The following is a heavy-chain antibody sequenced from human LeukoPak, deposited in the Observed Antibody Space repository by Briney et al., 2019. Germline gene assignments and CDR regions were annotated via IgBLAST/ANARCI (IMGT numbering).Heavy chain of an antibody. CDR2: IYYSGST. CDR1: GGSISSYY. J-gene: IGHJ6*03. D-gene: IGHD2-21*02. V-gene: IGHV4-59*01. Sequence: PSETLSLTCTVSGGSISSYYWSWIRQPPGKGLEWIGYIYYSGSTNYNPSLKSRVTISVDTSKNQFSLKLSSVTAADTAVYYCARGTGDPLGYYYYYMDVWGKGTTVTVSS. CDR3: ARGTGDPLGYYYYYMDV.